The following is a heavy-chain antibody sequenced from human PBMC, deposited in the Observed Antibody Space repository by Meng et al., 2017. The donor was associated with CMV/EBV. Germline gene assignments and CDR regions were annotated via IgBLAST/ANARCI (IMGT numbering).Heavy chain of an antibody. J-gene: IGHJ4*02. CDR3: ASTPNTGPDY. D-gene: IGHD1-14*01. Sequence: GESLKISCAASGFTFSSYAMSWVRQAPGKGLEWVSAISGSGGSTYYADSVKGRFTISRDNSKNTLYLQMNSLRAEDTAVYYCASTPNTGPDYWGQGTLVTVSS. V-gene: IGHV3-23*01. CDR1: GFTFSSYA. CDR2: ISGSGGST.